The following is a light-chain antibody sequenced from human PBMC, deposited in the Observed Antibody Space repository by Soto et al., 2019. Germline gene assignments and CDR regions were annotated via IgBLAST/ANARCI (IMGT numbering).Light chain of an antibody. CDR2: DNN. J-gene: IGLJ1*01. CDR1: SSNIGNNY. Sequence: QSVLTQPPSVSAAPGQRVTISCSGSSSNIGNNYVSWYQHLPGTAPKLLICDNNKRRSGIPDRFSASKSGTSATLGITGLQTGDEADYYCATWDDSLSAAVFGPGTKLTVL. CDR3: ATWDDSLSAAV. V-gene: IGLV1-51*01.